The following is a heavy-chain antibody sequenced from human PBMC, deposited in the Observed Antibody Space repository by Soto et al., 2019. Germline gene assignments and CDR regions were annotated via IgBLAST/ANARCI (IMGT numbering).Heavy chain of an antibody. CDR2: IYHSGST. J-gene: IGHJ4*02. CDR3: TSFYDILTGIDY. CDR1: GGSISSGGYS. V-gene: IGHV4-30-2*01. D-gene: IGHD3-9*01. Sequence: PSETLCLTCAVSGGSISSGGYSWSWIRQPPGKGLEWIGYIYHSGSTYYNPSLKSRVTISVDRSKNQFSLKLSSVTAADTAVYYCTSFYDILTGIDYWGQGTLVTVSS.